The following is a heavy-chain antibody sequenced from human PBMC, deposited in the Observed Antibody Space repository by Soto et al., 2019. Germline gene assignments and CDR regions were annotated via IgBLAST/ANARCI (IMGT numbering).Heavy chain of an antibody. CDR3: ARDASPDFWSGYSDY. V-gene: IGHV1-2*02. D-gene: IGHD3-3*01. CDR2: INPNNGAT. Sequence: HLVQSGAEVKQPGASVRVSCKASTYTFKDYFLHWVRQAPGQGLEWMGWINPNNGATDYAQKFQGRVTMTSDTSISTAYIEVSGLKSGDTAVYYCARDASPDFWSGYSDYWGQGTLITVST. CDR1: TYTFKDYF. J-gene: IGHJ4*02.